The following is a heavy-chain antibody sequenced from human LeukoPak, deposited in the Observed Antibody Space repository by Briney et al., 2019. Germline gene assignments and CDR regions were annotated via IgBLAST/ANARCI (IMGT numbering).Heavy chain of an antibody. J-gene: IGHJ4*02. D-gene: IGHD2-2*01. CDR3: ARRYCSSTSCYPHFDY. CDR1: GFTFSSYG. CDR2: ISGSGGST. Sequence: PGGSLRLSCAASGFTFSSYGMSWVRQAPGKGLEWVSVISGSGGSTYYADSVKGRFTISRDSSKNTLYLQMNSLRAEDTAVYYCARRYCSSTSCYPHFDYWGQGTLVTVSS. V-gene: IGHV3-23*01.